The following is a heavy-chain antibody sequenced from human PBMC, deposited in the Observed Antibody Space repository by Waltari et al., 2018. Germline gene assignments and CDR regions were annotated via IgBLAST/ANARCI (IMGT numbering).Heavy chain of an antibody. D-gene: IGHD3-10*01. CDR1: GDSLIRDYYF. Sequence: QVQLQASGPGLLQPSQTLSLICTVSGDSLIRDYYFWSWIRQPPGKGLEGIGYIFYSGATYYNPSLKSRLSMSIDTSKNQFSLRLTSVTAADTAVYYCARQTGSGKYYYFDHWGQGTLVTVSS. CDR2: IFYSGAT. V-gene: IGHV4-30-4*01. CDR3: ARQTGSGKYYYFDH. J-gene: IGHJ4*02.